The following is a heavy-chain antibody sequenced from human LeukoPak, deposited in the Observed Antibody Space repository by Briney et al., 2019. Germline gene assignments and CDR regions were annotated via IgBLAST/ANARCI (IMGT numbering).Heavy chain of an antibody. CDR3: ARDRDAVAGTTDSDAFDI. CDR2: IWYDGSNK. V-gene: IGHV3-33*01. CDR1: GFTFSSYG. J-gene: IGHJ3*02. Sequence: PGRSLRLSCAASGFTFSSYGMHWVRQAPGKGLEWVAVIWYDGSNKYYADSVKGRFTISRDNSKNTLYLQMNSLRAEDTAVYYCARDRDAVAGTTDSDAFDIWGQGTMVTVSS. D-gene: IGHD6-19*01.